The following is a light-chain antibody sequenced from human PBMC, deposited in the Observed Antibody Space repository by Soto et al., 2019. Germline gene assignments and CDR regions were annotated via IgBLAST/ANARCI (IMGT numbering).Light chain of an antibody. CDR2: GGF. V-gene: IGKV3-15*01. Sequence: IVLTQSPGTLSVSPGERVILSCRASQTLRNTLAWYQQKPGQAPRLLIYGGFTRATGIPARFSGSGSGTEFTLTINSLQSEDFAIYYCQQHNAWPLTFGPGTKLYLK. J-gene: IGKJ3*01. CDR3: QQHNAWPLT. CDR1: QTLRNT.